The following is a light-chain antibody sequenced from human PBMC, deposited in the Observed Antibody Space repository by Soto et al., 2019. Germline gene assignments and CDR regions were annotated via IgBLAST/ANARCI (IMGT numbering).Light chain of an antibody. CDR2: EVS. Sequence: QSVLTQPASVSGSPGQSITISCTGTSSEVGSYNVVSWYQQHSGKAPKLLIYEVSKRPSGVSDRFSGSKSGNTAPLIIFGFKAGDGGIIPGCSYAGSSAFYVFGTGTKFTV. CDR1: SSEVGSYNV. CDR3: CSYAGSSAFYV. J-gene: IGLJ1*01. V-gene: IGLV2-23*02.